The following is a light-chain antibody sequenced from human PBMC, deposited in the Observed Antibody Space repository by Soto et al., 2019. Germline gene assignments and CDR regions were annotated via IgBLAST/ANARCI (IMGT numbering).Light chain of an antibody. V-gene: IGKV1-27*01. Sequence: DIQMTQSPSSLSASVGDRVTITCRASQSISSYLNWYQQKPGKAPKLLIYAASTLRSGVPSRFSGSGSGTDFTLTISSLQPEDVATYYCQSYDSARWAFGQGTKVDIK. CDR3: QSYDSARWA. J-gene: IGKJ1*01. CDR2: AAS. CDR1: QSISSY.